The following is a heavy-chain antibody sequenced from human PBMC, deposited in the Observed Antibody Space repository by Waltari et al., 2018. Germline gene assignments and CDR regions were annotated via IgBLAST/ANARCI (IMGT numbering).Heavy chain of an antibody. D-gene: IGHD6-13*01. V-gene: IGHV3-21*01. Sequence: EVQLVESGGGLVKPGGSLRLSCAASGFTFSSYSMNWVRQAPGKGLEWVSSISSSSSYIYYADSMKGRFTISRDNAKNSLYLQMNSLRAEDTAVYYCARDKSSSWYYAFDIWGQGTMVIVSS. J-gene: IGHJ3*02. CDR2: ISSSSSYI. CDR3: ARDKSSSWYYAFDI. CDR1: GFTFSSYS.